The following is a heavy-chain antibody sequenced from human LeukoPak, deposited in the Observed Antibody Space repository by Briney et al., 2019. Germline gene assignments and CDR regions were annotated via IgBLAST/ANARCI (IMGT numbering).Heavy chain of an antibody. V-gene: IGHV1-24*01. CDR1: GYTLTELS. CDR2: FYPEDGET. D-gene: IGHD1-26*01. Sequence: ASVKVSCKVSGYTLTELSMHWVRQAPGKGLEWMGGFYPEDGETIYAQKFQGRVTMTEDTSTDAAYLELSSLRSEGTAVYYCATEAPRVGATIVSGWGQGTLVTVSS. J-gene: IGHJ4*02. CDR3: ATEAPRVGATIVSG.